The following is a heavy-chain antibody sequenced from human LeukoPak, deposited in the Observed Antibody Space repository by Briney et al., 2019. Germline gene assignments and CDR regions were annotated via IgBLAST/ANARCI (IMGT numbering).Heavy chain of an antibody. CDR1: GGSISSGGYY. J-gene: IGHJ4*02. CDR2: IYYSGST. V-gene: IGHV4-31*03. CDR3: ARNVIAATGCDY. D-gene: IGHD5-12*01. Sequence: PSQTLSLTCTVSGGSISSGGYYWSWIRQHPGKGLEWIGYIYYSGSTYYNPSLKSRVTISVDTSKNQFSLKLSSVTAADTAVYYCARNVIAATGCDYWGQGTLVTVSS.